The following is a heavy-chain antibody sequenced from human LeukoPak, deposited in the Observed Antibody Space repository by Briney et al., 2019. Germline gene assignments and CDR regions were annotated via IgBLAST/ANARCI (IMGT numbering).Heavy chain of an antibody. CDR1: GGSISSYY. CDR3: ARLPSPVQH. CDR2: IYHSGRI. V-gene: IGHV4-59*08. Sequence: PSETLSLTCTVSGGSISSYYWSWIRQPPGKGLVWIGYIYHSGRINYNPSLKSRVTISVDTSKNQVSLRLSSVTAADTAVYYCARLPSPVQHWGQGTLVTVSS. J-gene: IGHJ1*01.